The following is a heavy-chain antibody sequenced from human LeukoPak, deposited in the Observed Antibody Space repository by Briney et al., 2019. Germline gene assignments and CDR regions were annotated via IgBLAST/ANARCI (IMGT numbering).Heavy chain of an antibody. CDR1: GFTFSTNW. CDR3: ARVGAKTQWLVPKNWFDP. CDR2: INQDGSEK. D-gene: IGHD6-19*01. J-gene: IGHJ5*02. V-gene: IGHV3-7*01. Sequence: GGSLRLSCAASGFTFSTNWMSWVRQAPGKGLEWVPDINQDGSEKTYVDSVEGRFTISRDNAKNSLYLQMYSLRAEDTAVYYCARVGAKTQWLVPKNWFDPWGQGTLVTVSS.